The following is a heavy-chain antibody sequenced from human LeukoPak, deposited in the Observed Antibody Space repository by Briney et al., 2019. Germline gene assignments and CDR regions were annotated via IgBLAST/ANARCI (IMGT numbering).Heavy chain of an antibody. V-gene: IGHV4-34*01. J-gene: IGHJ3*02. CDR1: GGSFGGYY. D-gene: IGHD3-22*01. Sequence: PSETLSLTCAVYGGSFGGYYWSWIRQPPGKGLEWIGEINDSGSSNYNPSLKSRVTISVDTSKNQFSLKLSSVTAADTAVYYCACLTTADAFDIWGQGTMVTVSS. CDR3: ACLTTADAFDI. CDR2: INDSGSS.